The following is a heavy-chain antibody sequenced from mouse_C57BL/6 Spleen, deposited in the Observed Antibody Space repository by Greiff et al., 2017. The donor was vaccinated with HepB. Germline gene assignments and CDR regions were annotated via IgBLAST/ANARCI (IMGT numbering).Heavy chain of an antibody. CDR1: GYTFTSYW. Sequence: QVQLQQSGAELVMPGASVKLSCKASGYTFTSYWMHWVKQRPGQGLEWIGEIDPSDSYTNYNQKFKGKSTLTVDKSSSTAYMQLSSLTSEDSAVYYCARSRGLESYYYAMDYWGQGTSVTVSS. CDR2: IDPSDSYT. V-gene: IGHV1-69*01. J-gene: IGHJ4*01. CDR3: ARSRGLESYYYAMDY. D-gene: IGHD2-4*01.